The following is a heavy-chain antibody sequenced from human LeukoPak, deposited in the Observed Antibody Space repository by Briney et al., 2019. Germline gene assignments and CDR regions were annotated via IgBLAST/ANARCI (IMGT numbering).Heavy chain of an antibody. Sequence: PSETLSITCTVSGGSISSSSYYWGWIRQPPGKGLEWIGSIYYSGSTYYNPSLKSRVTISVDTSKNQFSLKLSSVTAADTAVYYCASRPNGDPRAGIDYWGQGTLVTVSS. CDR1: GGSISSSSYY. CDR2: IYYSGST. D-gene: IGHD4-17*01. V-gene: IGHV4-39*01. J-gene: IGHJ4*02. CDR3: ASRPNGDPRAGIDY.